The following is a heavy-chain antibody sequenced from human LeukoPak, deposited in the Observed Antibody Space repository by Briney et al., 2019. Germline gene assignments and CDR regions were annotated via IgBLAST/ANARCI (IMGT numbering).Heavy chain of an antibody. J-gene: IGHJ4*02. CDR2: IRYDGSNK. V-gene: IGHV3-30*02. CDR3: AKDGEGFSTGWYLDY. CDR1: GFTFSSYG. Sequence: GGSLRLSCAASGFTFSSYGMHWVRQAPGKGLEWVAFIRYDGSNKYYADSVKGRFSISRDSSKNTLYLQMNSLRAEDTALYYCAKDGEGFSTGWYLDYWGQGTLVTVSS. D-gene: IGHD6-19*01.